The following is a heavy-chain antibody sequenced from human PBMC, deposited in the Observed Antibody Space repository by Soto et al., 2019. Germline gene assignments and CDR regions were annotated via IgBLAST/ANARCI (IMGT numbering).Heavy chain of an antibody. CDR3: AKDLGERTGTFDY. Sequence: SGGSLRLSCAASGFTFISYGMHWVRQAPGKGLEWVAVISYDGSNKYYADSVKGRFTISRDNSRNTLYLQMNSLRAEDTAVYYCAKDLGERTGTFDYWGQGTLVTVS. V-gene: IGHV3-30*18. D-gene: IGHD1-7*01. J-gene: IGHJ4*02. CDR1: GFTFISYG. CDR2: ISYDGSNK.